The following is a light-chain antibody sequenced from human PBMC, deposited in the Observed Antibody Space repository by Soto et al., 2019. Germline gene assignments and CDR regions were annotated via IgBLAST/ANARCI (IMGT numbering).Light chain of an antibody. CDR3: SSYAGSDNFVI. CDR2: EVS. J-gene: IGLJ2*01. CDR1: SSDVGGYNY. V-gene: IGLV2-8*01. Sequence: QSALTQPPSASGSPGQTATISCTGTSSDVGGYNYVSWYQQHPGKAPKLMISEVSKRPSGVPDRFSGSKSGNTASLTVSGLQAEDEADYYCSSYAGSDNFVIFGGGTQLTVL.